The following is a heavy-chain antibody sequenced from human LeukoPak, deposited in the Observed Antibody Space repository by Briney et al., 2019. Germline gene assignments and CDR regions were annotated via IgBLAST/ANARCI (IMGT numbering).Heavy chain of an antibody. CDR3: VKDEVYLDSGGYPTPDTTLDY. J-gene: IGHJ4*02. D-gene: IGHD3-22*01. CDR2: TWYVGSNK. CDR1: GFRFNNYG. V-gene: IGHV3-30*02. Sequence: GGSLRLSCAASGFRFNNYGIHWVRQAPGKGLEWVAFTWYVGSNKYYADSGRDRFTVSRDNSKNTVYLQMNSLRVEDTAVYYCVKDEVYLDSGGYPTPDTTLDYWGQGTLVTVSS.